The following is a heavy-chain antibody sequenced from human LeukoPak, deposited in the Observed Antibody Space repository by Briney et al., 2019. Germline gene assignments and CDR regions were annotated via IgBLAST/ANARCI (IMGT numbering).Heavy chain of an antibody. CDR2: IYTSGST. V-gene: IGHV4-4*07. Sequence: RASETLSLTCTVSGGSISSYYWSWIRQPAGKGLEWIGRIYTSGSTNYNPSLKSRVTMSVDTSKNQFSLKLSSVTAADTAVYYCAREGSMGCSSTSCIRLIWYWGQGTLVTVSS. D-gene: IGHD2-2*01. CDR1: GGSISSYY. J-gene: IGHJ4*02. CDR3: AREGSMGCSSTSCIRLIWY.